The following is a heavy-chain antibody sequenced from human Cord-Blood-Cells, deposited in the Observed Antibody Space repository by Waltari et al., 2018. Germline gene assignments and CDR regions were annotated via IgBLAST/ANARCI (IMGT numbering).Heavy chain of an antibody. Sequence: EVQLVESGGGLVKPGGSLRLSCAASGFTFSSYSMTWVRQAPGKGLEGVSSISSSSSYIYYADAVKGRFTISRDNAKNSLYLQMNSLRAEDTAVYYCASGTGDRDACDIWGQGTMVTVSS. J-gene: IGHJ3*02. CDR2: ISSSSSYI. D-gene: IGHD7-27*01. CDR1: GFTFSSYS. V-gene: IGHV3-21*01. CDR3: ASGTGDRDACDI.